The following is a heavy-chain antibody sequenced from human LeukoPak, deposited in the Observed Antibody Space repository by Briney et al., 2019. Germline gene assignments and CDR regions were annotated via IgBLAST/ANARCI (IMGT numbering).Heavy chain of an antibody. V-gene: IGHV4-59*01. Sequence: PSETLSLTCTVSGGSISSYYWSWIRQPPGKGLEWTGYIYYSGRTNYNPSLKSRVTISVDTSKNQFSLKLSSVTAADTAVYYCARGPNGYYFDYWGQGTLVTVSS. D-gene: IGHD2-8*01. CDR1: GGSISSYY. CDR3: ARGPNGYYFDY. CDR2: IYYSGRT. J-gene: IGHJ4*02.